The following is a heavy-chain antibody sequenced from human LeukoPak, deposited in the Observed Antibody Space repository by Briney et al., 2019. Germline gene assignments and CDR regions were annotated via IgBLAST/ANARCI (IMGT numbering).Heavy chain of an antibody. CDR1: GFTFSSYA. Sequence: GGSLRLSCAASGFTFSSYAMSWVRQAPGKGLEWVCFTSSSGSNIFYADSVKGRFTISRDNAKNSLYLQMSSLRGEDTATYYCARTNYATSLGAFDFWGQGTMVTVSS. V-gene: IGHV3-48*03. D-gene: IGHD3-22*01. CDR3: ARTNYATSLGAFDF. CDR2: TSSSGSNI. J-gene: IGHJ3*01.